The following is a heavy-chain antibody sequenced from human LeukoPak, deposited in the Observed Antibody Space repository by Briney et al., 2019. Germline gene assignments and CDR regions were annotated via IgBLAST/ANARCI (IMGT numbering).Heavy chain of an antibody. J-gene: IGHJ5*02. CDR1: GYRFTNYW. CDR3: ARGGFCTGTSCYLAWFDP. Sequence: GESLKISCKGSGYRFTNYWIGWVRQMPGKGLELMGIIYPDGSDTRYSPSFQGQVTISADKSISTAYLRWSSLKASDTAIYYCARGGFCTGTSCYLAWFDPGAREPWSPSPQ. V-gene: IGHV5-51*01. D-gene: IGHD2-2*01. CDR2: IYPDGSDT.